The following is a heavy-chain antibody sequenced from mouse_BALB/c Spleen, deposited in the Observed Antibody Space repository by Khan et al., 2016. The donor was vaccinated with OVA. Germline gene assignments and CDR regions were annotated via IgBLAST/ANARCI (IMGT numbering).Heavy chain of an antibody. J-gene: IGHJ2*01. CDR1: GYSITSDYA. CDR2: ISYSGRT. Sequence: EVQLQESGPGLVKPSQSLSLTCTVTGYSITSDYAWNWIRQFPGNKLEWMGYISYSGRTSYNPSLKSRISITRDTSKNQFFLQLNSVTTEDTATYFWERSVTITTVVATDFDYWGQGTTLTVSS. D-gene: IGHD1-1*01. CDR3: ERSVTITTVVATDFDY. V-gene: IGHV3-2*02.